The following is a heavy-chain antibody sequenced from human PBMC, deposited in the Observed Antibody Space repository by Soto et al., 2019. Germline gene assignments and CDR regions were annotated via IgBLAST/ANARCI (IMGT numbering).Heavy chain of an antibody. D-gene: IGHD3-16*01. CDR1: GGTFSDFA. CDR2: IVPRFGSP. CDR3: ARDRIQLRLGKYSFHGMDV. J-gene: IGHJ6*02. Sequence: QVQLVQSGAEMRKPGSSLRVSCKASGGTFSDFAFSWVRQAPGQGLEWMGGIVPRFGSPNYAQKFGGRVTSSADTSTSTVYMEVSSLRFDDTAVYFCARDRIQLRLGKYSFHGMDVWGQGTTITVSS. V-gene: IGHV1-69*06.